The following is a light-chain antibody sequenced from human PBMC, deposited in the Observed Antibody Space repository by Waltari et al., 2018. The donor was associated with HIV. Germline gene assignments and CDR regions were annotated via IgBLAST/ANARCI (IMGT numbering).Light chain of an antibody. Sequence: QSALTQPASVSGSPGQSITISCTGTSSDVGSYNLFSWYQKHPGKAPKLMIYEVNKRPSGVSNRFSGSKSGNTASLTISGLQAEDEADYYCCSYAGSSSYVFGSGTKVTVL. J-gene: IGLJ1*01. CDR2: EVN. V-gene: IGLV2-23*02. CDR3: CSYAGSSSYV. CDR1: SSDVGSYNL.